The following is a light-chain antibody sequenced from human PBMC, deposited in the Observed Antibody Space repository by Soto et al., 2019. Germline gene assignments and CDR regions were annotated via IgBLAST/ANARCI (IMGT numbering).Light chain of an antibody. CDR1: QSVSSN. Sequence: EVVMTQSPATLSVSPGERATLSCRASQSVSSNFLAWYQQKPGQAPRLLIYGLSIRATGSPARFSGSGSGTEFTLTISSLQSEDFAVYYCQQYSAWPLTFGGGTKVEI. V-gene: IGKV3-15*01. J-gene: IGKJ4*01. CDR3: QQYSAWPLT. CDR2: GLS.